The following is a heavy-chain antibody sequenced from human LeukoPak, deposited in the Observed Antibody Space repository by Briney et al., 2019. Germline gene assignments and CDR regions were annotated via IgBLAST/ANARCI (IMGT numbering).Heavy chain of an antibody. CDR1: GFTFSSYG. CDR3: ALVGAVGDDAFDI. CDR2: ISYDGSNK. J-gene: IGHJ3*02. Sequence: PGRSLRLSCAASGFTFSSYGTHWVRQAPGKGLEWVAVISYDGSNKYYADSVKGRFTISRDNSKNTLYLQMNSLRAEDTAVYYCALVGAVGDDAFDIWGQGTMVTVSS. D-gene: IGHD1-26*01. V-gene: IGHV3-30*03.